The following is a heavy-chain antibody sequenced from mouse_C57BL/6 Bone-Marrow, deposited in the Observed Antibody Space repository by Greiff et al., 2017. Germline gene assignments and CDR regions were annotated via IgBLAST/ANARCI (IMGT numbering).Heavy chain of an antibody. CDR2: IHPNSGST. CDR1: GYTFTSYW. D-gene: IGHD2-13*01. J-gene: IGHJ2*01. V-gene: IGHV1-64*01. CDR3: ARWGLRRGDY. Sequence: QVQLQQPGAELVKPGASVKLSCKASGYTFTSYWMHWVKQRPGQGLEWIGMIHPNSGSTNYNEKFKSKATLTVDKSSSTAYMQLSSLTAEDSAVYYCARWGLRRGDYWGQGTTLTVSS.